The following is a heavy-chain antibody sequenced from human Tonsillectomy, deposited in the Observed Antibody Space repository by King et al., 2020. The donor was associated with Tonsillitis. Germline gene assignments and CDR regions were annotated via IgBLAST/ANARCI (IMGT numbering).Heavy chain of an antibody. J-gene: IGHJ4*02. CDR1: GFTFSSHA. Sequence: VQLVESGGGLVQPGGSLRLSCGVSGFTFSSHAMSWVRQAPGKGLEWVSAISASGDFTNYAGSWKGRFTVSTDNSKNMLRLQMDSLGADDTAVYYCAKVLWVGDSLYIGPFDFWGQGTLVTVSS. V-gene: IGHV3-23*04. CDR2: ISASGDFT. CDR3: AKVLWVGDSLYIGPFDF. D-gene: IGHD3-10*01.